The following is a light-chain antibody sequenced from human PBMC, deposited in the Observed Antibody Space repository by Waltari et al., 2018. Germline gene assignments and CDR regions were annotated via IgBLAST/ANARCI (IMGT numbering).Light chain of an antibody. CDR1: SSNIGTNI. CDR2: TNN. J-gene: IGLJ3*02. CDR3: TAWDDSLNTWV. V-gene: IGLV1-44*01. Sequence: QSVLTQPSSASGTPGQEITISCSGGSSNIGTNIVNWYQQLPGTAPKLLLFTNNQRPSGVPDRFSGSRSGTSASLAISGLQSEDDETAYYCTAWDDSLNTWVFGGGTKLTVL.